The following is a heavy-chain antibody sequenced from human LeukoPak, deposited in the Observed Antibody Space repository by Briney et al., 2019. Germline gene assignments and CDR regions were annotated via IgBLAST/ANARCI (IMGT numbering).Heavy chain of an antibody. CDR2: IIPILGIA. Sequence: GGSLRLSCAASGFTFSSYAISWVRQAPGQGLEWMGRIIPILGIANYAQKFQGRVTITADKSTSTAYMELSSLRSEDTAVYYCARAGYCSGGSCSNDNRWPYYFDYWGQGTLVTVSS. CDR1: GFTFSSYA. D-gene: IGHD2-15*01. CDR3: ARAGYCSGGSCSNDNRWPYYFDY. V-gene: IGHV1-69*04. J-gene: IGHJ4*02.